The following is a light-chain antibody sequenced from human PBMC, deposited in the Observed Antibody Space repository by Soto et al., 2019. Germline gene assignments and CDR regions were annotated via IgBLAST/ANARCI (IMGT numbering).Light chain of an antibody. CDR1: QSVSSD. Sequence: EIVMTQSPATLSVSPGERATLSCRASQSVSSDLAWYHQKPGQAPRLLIYDASTRAPGIPARFSGSGSGTELTLTISSLQSDDFAVYHCQQYNNWPPTFGHGTRLEIK. V-gene: IGKV3-15*01. CDR2: DAS. J-gene: IGKJ5*01. CDR3: QQYNNWPPT.